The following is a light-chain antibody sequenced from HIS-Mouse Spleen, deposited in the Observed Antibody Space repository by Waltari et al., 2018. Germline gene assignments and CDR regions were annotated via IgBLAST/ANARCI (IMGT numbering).Light chain of an antibody. V-gene: IGKV4-1*01. CDR2: WAA. CDR3: QQYYSTPYT. CDR1: QSVLYSSNNKNY. Sequence: DIVMTQSPDSLAVSLGERATINCKSSQSVLYSSNNKNYLAWYQQKPGQPPKLRIYWAATRESGGPDRFSGSGSGTDFTLTISSLQAEDVAVYYCQQYYSTPYTFGQGTKLEIK. J-gene: IGKJ2*01.